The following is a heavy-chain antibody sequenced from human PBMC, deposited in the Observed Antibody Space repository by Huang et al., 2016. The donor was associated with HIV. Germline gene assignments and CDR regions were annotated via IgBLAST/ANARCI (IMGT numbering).Heavy chain of an antibody. V-gene: IGHV4-59*11. CDR3: ARDHHDFWRGYRRMYFFDH. CDR2: IDYSGST. Sequence: QVQLQESGPGLVKPSETLSLTCTVSGGSISTHYWSWIRQPPGKGLEWIGSIDYSGSTNDRPSLKSRVTILLDTSKNQFSLRVNSVTAADTAMYYCARDHHDFWRGYRRMYFFDHWGQGTLVTVSS. D-gene: IGHD3-3*01. J-gene: IGHJ4*02. CDR1: GGSISTHY.